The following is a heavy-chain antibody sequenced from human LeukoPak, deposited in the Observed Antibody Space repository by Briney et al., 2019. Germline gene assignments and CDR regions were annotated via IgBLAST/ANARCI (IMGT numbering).Heavy chain of an antibody. CDR3: ARGTLYSGWSYYFDY. D-gene: IGHD6-19*01. CDR1: DDSISIYY. Sequence: PSETLSLICSVSDDSISIYYWSWIRQPPGKGLEWIGYIDHTGSTNYNPSLNSRVTISRDTSKNHFSLRLSSVTAADTAMYYCARGTLYSGWSYYFDYWGQGSQVTVSS. CDR2: IDHTGST. V-gene: IGHV4-59*12. J-gene: IGHJ4*02.